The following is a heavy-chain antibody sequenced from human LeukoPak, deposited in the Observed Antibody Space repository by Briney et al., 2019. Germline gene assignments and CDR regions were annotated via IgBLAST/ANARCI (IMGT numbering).Heavy chain of an antibody. D-gene: IGHD6-19*01. V-gene: IGHV3-66*01. CDR2: IYSGGST. CDR1: GSTVSSNY. Sequence: GGSLRLSCAASGSTVSSNYMSWVRQAPGKGLEWVSVIYSGGSTYYADSVKGRFTISRDNSKNTLYLQMNSLRAEDTAVYYCARGAPVYSSGWYYFDYWGQGTLVTVSS. J-gene: IGHJ4*02. CDR3: ARGAPVYSSGWYYFDY.